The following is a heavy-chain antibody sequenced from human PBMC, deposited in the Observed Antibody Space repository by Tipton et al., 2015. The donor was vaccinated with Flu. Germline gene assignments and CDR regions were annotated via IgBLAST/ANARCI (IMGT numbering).Heavy chain of an antibody. Sequence: LVQSGAEMKKPGASVKVSCQASGYTLTGYYMHWVRQAPGQGLEWMGWINPNSGGTNSAQTFQGRVTMTRDTSINTAYMEMTSLTSDDTAVYYCATVKPTGYLGTAAGWFDTWGQGTLVSVSS. CDR2: INPNSGGT. CDR1: GYTLTGYY. CDR3: ATVKPTGYLGTAAGWFDT. V-gene: IGHV1-2*02. D-gene: IGHD6-13*01. J-gene: IGHJ5*02.